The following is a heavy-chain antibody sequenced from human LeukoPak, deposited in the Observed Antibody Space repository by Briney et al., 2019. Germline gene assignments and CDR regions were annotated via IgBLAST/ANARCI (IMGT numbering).Heavy chain of an antibody. Sequence: GGSLRLSCAASALTFSDYSMNWVRQAPGKGLEWISYIDTSSSTMYYADSVMGRFTISRDNAKESLYLQMNSLRDEDTAVYYCAREDDSWGPNNLDLWGQGTMVTVSS. CDR2: IDTSSSTM. V-gene: IGHV3-48*02. CDR1: ALTFSDYS. CDR3: AREDDSWGPNNLDL. J-gene: IGHJ3*01. D-gene: IGHD7-27*01.